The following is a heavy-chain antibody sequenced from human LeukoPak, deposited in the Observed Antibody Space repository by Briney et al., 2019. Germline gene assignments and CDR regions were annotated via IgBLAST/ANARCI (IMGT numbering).Heavy chain of an antibody. V-gene: IGHV4-34*01. CDR1: GGSFSGYY. CDR2: MNHSGST. J-gene: IGHJ4*02. Sequence: SETLSLTCAVYGGSFSGYYWSWIRQPPGKGMEWIGEMNHSGSTNYNPSLKSRVSISVDTSKNQYSLKLRSGTAAETAVCYFAGVSYDYIWGSYPYIPSYYFDYWGQGTLVTVSS. D-gene: IGHD3-16*01. CDR3: AGVSYDYIWGSYPYIPSYYFDY.